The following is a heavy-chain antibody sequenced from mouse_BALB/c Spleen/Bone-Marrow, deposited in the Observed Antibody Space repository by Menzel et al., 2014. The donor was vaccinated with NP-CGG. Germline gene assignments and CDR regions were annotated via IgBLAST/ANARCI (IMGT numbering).Heavy chain of an antibody. CDR3: AFGNYDFDY. D-gene: IGHD2-1*01. CDR1: GYAFSSYW. Sequence: LVESGAELVRPGSSVKISCKASGYAFSSYWMNWVKQRPGQGLEWIGQIYPGDGDTNYSGKFKGEATLTADESSSTAYMQLSSLTSEDSAVYFCAFGNYDFDYWGQGTTLTVSS. J-gene: IGHJ2*01. V-gene: IGHV1-80*01. CDR2: IYPGDGDT.